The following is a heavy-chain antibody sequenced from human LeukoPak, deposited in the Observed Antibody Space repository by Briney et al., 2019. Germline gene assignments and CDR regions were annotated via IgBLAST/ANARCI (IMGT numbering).Heavy chain of an antibody. CDR1: GYTFTSYD. J-gene: IGHJ6*02. D-gene: IGHD5-12*01. Sequence: ASVKVSCKASGYTFTSYDINWVRQATGQGLEWMGWMNPNSGNTGYAQKFQGRVTMTRNTSISTAYMELSSLRSEDTAVYYCARGLGGYDSISYYYYYGMDVWGQGTTVTVSS. V-gene: IGHV1-8*01. CDR2: MNPNSGNT. CDR3: ARGLGGYDSISYYYYYGMDV.